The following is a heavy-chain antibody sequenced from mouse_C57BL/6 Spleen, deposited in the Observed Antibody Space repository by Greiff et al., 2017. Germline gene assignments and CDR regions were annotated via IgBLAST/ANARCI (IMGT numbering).Heavy chain of an antibody. CDR2: IDPETGGT. V-gene: IGHV1-15*01. Sequence: VKLQESGAELVRPGASVTLSCKASGYTFTDYEMHWVKQTPVHGLEWIGAIDPETGGTAYNQKFKGKAILTADKSSSTAYMELRSLTSEDSAVYYCTNWAYWGQGTLVTVSA. D-gene: IGHD4-1*02. CDR1: GYTFTDYE. CDR3: TNWAY. J-gene: IGHJ3*01.